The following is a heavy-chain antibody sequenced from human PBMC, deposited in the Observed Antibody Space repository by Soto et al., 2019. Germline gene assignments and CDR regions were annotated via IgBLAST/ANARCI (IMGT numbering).Heavy chain of an antibody. CDR1: GYIFSSFG. J-gene: IGHJ4*02. Sequence: HVQLVQSGDEVMKPGASVKVSCKASGYIFSSFGISWVRQVPGQGLEWMGWINTYNGDTNYAQKFQGRVTMTTDTSTRTAYMELRSLISDDTAVYYCARGYCSFASGPLDLWGQGTLVTVSP. D-gene: IGHD2-15*01. V-gene: IGHV1-18*01. CDR2: INTYNGDT. CDR3: ARGYCSFASGPLDL.